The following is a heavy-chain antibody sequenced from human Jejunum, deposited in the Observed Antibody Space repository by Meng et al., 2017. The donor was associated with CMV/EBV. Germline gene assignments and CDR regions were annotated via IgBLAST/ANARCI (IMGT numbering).Heavy chain of an antibody. CDR1: GFTFSTHW. CDR2: INPDGSST. J-gene: IGHJ4*02. D-gene: IGHD3-9*01. CDR3: VRLNTLTPFDY. Sequence: AASGFTFSTHWMRWVRQAPGKGLVWVSRINPDGSSTSYADSVKGRFTISRDNAKNTLYLQMNSLRAEDTAVYYCVRLNTLTPFDYWGQGTLVTVSS. V-gene: IGHV3-74*01.